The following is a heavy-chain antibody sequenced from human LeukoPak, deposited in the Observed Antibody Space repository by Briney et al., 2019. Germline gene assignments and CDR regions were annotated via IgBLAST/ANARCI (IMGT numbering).Heavy chain of an antibody. V-gene: IGHV3-30-3*01. CDR1: GFTFKNYD. J-gene: IGHJ4*02. CDR2: ISYDGNNK. D-gene: IGHD3-10*01. Sequence: GGSLRLSCTASGFTFKNYDMHWVRQAPGKGLEWVSVISYDGNNKYYADSVKGRFTISRDNSKNTLFLQMNSLRAEDTAVYYCAREGLYGSGRRQSSFDYWGQGTPVTVSS. CDR3: AREGLYGSGRRQSSFDY.